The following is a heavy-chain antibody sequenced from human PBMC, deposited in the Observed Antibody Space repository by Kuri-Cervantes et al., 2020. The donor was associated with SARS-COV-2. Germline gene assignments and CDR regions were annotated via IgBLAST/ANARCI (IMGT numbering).Heavy chain of an antibody. Sequence: GESLKISCITSGFTFSDYYMSWIRQAPGKGLEWISYISGSGRTIYYGDSVEGRFTISRDNAKNSLYLQMNSLRAEDTAVYYCARCDFWSGYYIDYWGQGTLVTVSS. CDR3: ARCDFWSGYYIDY. V-gene: IGHV3-11*04. D-gene: IGHD3-3*01. CDR1: GFTFSDYY. J-gene: IGHJ4*02. CDR2: ISGSGRTI.